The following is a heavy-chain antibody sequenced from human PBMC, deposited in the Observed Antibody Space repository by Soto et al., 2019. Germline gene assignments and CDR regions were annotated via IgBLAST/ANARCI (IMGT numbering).Heavy chain of an antibody. CDR1: RFIFSDYA. V-gene: IGHV3-23*01. CDR3: AKDAVSYNGKWDWFDS. CDR2: IGGSNTAR. D-gene: IGHD1-26*01. Sequence: DVQLLQSGGGPVQPGGSLTLSCAASRFIFSDYAMNWVRQAPGKGLEWVSSIGGSNTARYYADSVKGRFIISRDNSKNTMYLQMNSLRDDDTAVYYCAKDAVSYNGKWDWFDSWGQGTLVTVSS. J-gene: IGHJ5*01.